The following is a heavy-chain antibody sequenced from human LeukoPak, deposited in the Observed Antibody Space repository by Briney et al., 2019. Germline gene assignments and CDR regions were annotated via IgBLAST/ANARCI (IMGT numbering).Heavy chain of an antibody. CDR2: IYYSGTT. D-gene: IGHD2-21*01. J-gene: IGHJ3*02. CDR3: ARYLNDWHSYDI. V-gene: IGHV4-39*01. Sequence: PSETLSLTCTVSGGSISSSHYYWGWFRQPPGKGLEWIGTIYYSGTTSYNPSLKSRASVSIDTSRNQFSLKLSAVTAADTAVHHCARYLNDWHSYDIWGQGTMVTVSS. CDR1: GGSISSSHYY.